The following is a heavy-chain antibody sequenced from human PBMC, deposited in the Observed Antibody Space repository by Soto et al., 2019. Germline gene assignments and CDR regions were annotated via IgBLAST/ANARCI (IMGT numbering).Heavy chain of an antibody. V-gene: IGHV1-18*01. CDR1: GYTFTSYG. CDR3: ARDRTRLKMTTFFFDP. D-gene: IGHD4-4*01. J-gene: IGHJ5*02. Sequence: EASVKVSCKASGYTFTSYGISWVRQAPGQGLEWMGWISAYNGNTNYAQKLQGRVTMTTDTSTSTAYMELRSLRSDDTAVYYCARDRTRLKMTTFFFDPWGQGTLVTVSS. CDR2: ISAYNGNT.